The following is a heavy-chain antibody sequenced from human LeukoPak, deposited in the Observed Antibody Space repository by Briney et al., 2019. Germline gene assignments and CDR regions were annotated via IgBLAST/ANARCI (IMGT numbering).Heavy chain of an antibody. J-gene: IGHJ4*02. D-gene: IGHD1-26*01. CDR3: ARVLELGNYFDY. V-gene: IGHV3-9*01. CDR2: ISWNSGSI. Sequence: PGRSLRLSCAASGFTFDDYAMHWVRQAPGKGLEWVPGISWNSGSIGYADSVKGRFTISRDNAKNSLYLQMNSLRAEDTALYYCARVLELGNYFDYWGQGTLVTVSS. CDR1: GFTFDDYA.